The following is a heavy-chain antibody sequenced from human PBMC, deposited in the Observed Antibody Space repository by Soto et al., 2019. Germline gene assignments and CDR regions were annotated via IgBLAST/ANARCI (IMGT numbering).Heavy chain of an antibody. CDR2: IIPIFGTA. CDR1: GGTFSSYA. CDR3: ARDLRQRDGYNYMLIY. Sequence: SVKVSCKASGGTFSSYAISWVRQAPGQGLEWMGGIIPIFGTANYAQKFQGRVTITADESTSTAYMELSSLRSEDTAVYYCARDLRQRDGYNYMLIYCGQGPLVTVYS. J-gene: IGHJ4*02. D-gene: IGHD5-12*01. V-gene: IGHV1-69*13.